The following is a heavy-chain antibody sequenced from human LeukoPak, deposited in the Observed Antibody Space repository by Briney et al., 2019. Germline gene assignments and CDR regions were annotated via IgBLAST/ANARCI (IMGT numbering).Heavy chain of an antibody. CDR1: GYTFTSYA. J-gene: IGHJ4*02. CDR2: INTNTGNP. V-gene: IGHV7-4-1*02. CDR3: ARDFVGANTGYFDY. Sequence: APVKVSCKASGYTFTSYAMNWVRQAPGQGLEWMGWINTNTGNPTYAQGFTGRFVFSLDTSVSTAYLQISSLKAEDTAVYYCARDFVGANTGYFDYWGQGTLVTVSS. D-gene: IGHD1-26*01.